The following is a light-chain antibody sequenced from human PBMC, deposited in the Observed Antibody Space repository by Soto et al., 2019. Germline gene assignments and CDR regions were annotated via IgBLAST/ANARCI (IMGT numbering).Light chain of an antibody. Sequence: LTQPHSVSESPGKTVTISCTGTSSDVGAYDFVSWYQHYPGKAPKLVTFDVTHRPPGISDRFSGSKSANTASLTISGLQAEDEAFYYCSSYTTRSTLVFGGGTKLTVL. J-gene: IGLJ2*01. CDR2: DVT. CDR1: SSDVGAYDF. CDR3: SSYTTRSTLV. V-gene: IGLV2-14*01.